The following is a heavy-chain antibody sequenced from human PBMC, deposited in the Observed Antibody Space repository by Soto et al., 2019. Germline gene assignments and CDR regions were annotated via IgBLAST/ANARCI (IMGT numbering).Heavy chain of an antibody. V-gene: IGHV3-23*01. CDR1: GFTFSSYA. D-gene: IGHD1-1*01. J-gene: IGHJ4*03. CDR2: IGVGGGER. Sequence: EVQLLESGGRLVQPGGALSLSCAASGFTFSSYAMSWVRQAPGNGLEWVSIIGVGGGERYYPESVKVRFTISTDNSRDPLYLEINSLRDEDTALYYCARGRFMELVCGHGTLVTVSS. CDR3: ARGRFMELV.